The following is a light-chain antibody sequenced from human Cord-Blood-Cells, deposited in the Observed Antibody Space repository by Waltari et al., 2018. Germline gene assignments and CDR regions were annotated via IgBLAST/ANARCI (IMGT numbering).Light chain of an antibody. CDR3: QQLNSYPYT. CDR2: AAS. J-gene: IGKJ2*01. Sequence: IHLTQSPSSLSASVGDRVTITCRASQGISSYLAWYQQKPGKAPKLLIYAASTLQSGVPSRFSGSGSGTDFTLTISRLQPEDFATYYCQQLNSYPYTFGQGTKLEIK. CDR1: QGISSY. V-gene: IGKV1-9*01.